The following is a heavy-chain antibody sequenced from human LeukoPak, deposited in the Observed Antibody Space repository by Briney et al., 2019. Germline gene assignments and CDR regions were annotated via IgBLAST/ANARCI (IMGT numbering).Heavy chain of an antibody. D-gene: IGHD5-12*01. Sequence: PGGSLRLSCAASGFTFSSYDMHWVRQATGKGLEWVSAIGTAGDTYYPGSVKGRFTISRENAKNSLYLQMNSLRAGDTAVYYCARVATSYGMDVWGQGTTVTVSS. CDR2: IGTAGDT. CDR3: ARVATSYGMDV. CDR1: GFTFSSYD. J-gene: IGHJ6*02. V-gene: IGHV3-13*01.